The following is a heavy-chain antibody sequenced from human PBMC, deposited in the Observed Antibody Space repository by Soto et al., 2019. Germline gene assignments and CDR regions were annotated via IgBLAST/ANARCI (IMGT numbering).Heavy chain of an antibody. CDR1: GGSISSYY. Sequence: SETLSLTCTVSGGSISSYYWSWIRQPPGKGLELIGYISYRGSTNYSPSFRSRGTISVDTAKNQFPLKLTSVTAADTAVYYCARTGRYGGNEFDYWGQGSQFTVSS. D-gene: IGHD2-15*01. CDR3: ARTGRYGGNEFDY. J-gene: IGHJ4*02. V-gene: IGHV4-59*01. CDR2: ISYRGST.